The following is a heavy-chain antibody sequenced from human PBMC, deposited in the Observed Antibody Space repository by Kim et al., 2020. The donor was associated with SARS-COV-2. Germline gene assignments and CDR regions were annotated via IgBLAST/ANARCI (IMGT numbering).Heavy chain of an antibody. D-gene: IGHD1-7*01. CDR2: T. V-gene: IGHV3-74*01. J-gene: IGHJ4*02. CDR3: VRTRGTTSVDS. Sequence: TSYAESVKGRFTISRDNAKNTLYLQMDSLRAEDTAVYYCVRTRGTTSVDSWGQGTLVTVSS.